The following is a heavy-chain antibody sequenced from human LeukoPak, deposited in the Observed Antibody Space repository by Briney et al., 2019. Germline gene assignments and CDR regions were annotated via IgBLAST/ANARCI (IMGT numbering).Heavy chain of an antibody. CDR2: IYFTGST. D-gene: IGHD1-26*01. Sequence: PSETLSLTCTVSGDSITSHDYWSWIRQPAGQGLEWIGRIYFTGSTNYNTSLKSRVNMFVDTSKNAFSLKLSSVTAADTGVYYCARTAIHVHSGSYFDSWGQGTLAAVSS. V-gene: IGHV4-4*07. J-gene: IGHJ4*02. CDR1: GDSITSHDY. CDR3: ARTAIHVHSGSYFDS.